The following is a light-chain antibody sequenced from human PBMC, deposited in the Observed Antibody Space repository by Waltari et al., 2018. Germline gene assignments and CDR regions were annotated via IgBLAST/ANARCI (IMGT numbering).Light chain of an antibody. Sequence: EVVMTQSPATLSVSPGERATLSCRASQSVSTNSAWYQQKPGQAPRLLIYGASTRATGIPARFSGNGSGTEFTLTISSLQSEDFAVYYCQQYNNWPLTFGGGTKVEI. V-gene: IGKV3-15*01. CDR1: QSVSTN. CDR2: GAS. J-gene: IGKJ4*01. CDR3: QQYNNWPLT.